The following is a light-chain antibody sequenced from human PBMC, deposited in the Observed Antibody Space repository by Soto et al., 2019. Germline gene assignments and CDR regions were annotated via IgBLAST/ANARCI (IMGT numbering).Light chain of an antibody. CDR1: QTISSW. CDR2: GAS. J-gene: IGKJ5*01. Sequence: MTQSPSTLSGSVGDRVTITCRASQTISSWLAWYQQKPGQAPRLLIYGASTRATGIPARFSGSGSGTEFTLTISSLQSEDFAVYYCQQYNNWPPITLGQGTRLENK. CDR3: QQYNNWPPIT. V-gene: IGKV3-15*01.